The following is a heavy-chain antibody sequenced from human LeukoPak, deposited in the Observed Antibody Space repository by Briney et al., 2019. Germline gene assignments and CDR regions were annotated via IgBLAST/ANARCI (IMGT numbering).Heavy chain of an antibody. CDR3: ARVEVEVGAVDY. CDR1: GGTFSSYA. J-gene: IGHJ4*02. V-gene: IGHV1-69*05. Sequence: SVKVSCKASGGTFSSYAISWVRQAPGQGLGWMGGIIPIFGTANYAQKFQGRVTITTDESTSTAYMELSSLRSEDTAVYYCARVEVEVGAVDYWGQGTLVTVSS. CDR2: IIPIFGTA. D-gene: IGHD1-26*01.